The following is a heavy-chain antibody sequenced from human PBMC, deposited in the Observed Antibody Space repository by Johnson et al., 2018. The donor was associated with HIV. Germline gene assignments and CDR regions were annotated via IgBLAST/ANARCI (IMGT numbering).Heavy chain of an antibody. CDR1: GFTFSSYG. CDR3: AKIRRAYYEDAFDI. V-gene: IGHV3-30*02. J-gene: IGHJ3*02. Sequence: QVQLVESGGDVVQPGRSLRLSCAASGFTFSSYGMHWVRQAPGKGLEWVAFIQYDGSNKYYADSVKGRFTISRDNSKNTVYLQMNRLRPEDTAVYYCAKIRRAYYEDAFDIWGQGTMVTVSS. CDR2: IQYDGSNK. D-gene: IGHD3-22*01.